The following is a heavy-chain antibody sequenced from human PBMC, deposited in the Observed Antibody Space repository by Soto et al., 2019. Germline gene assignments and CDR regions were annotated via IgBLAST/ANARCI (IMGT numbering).Heavy chain of an antibody. Sequence: ASVKVSCKASGYAITAYYIHWVRQAPGQGLEWMGWVDPRTGGAIYAQKFQDRVTMTRDTSISTVYMDLSGLRSDDTALYYCARDDYGIYPYWGQGTLVTVSS. J-gene: IGHJ4*02. V-gene: IGHV1-2*02. CDR1: GYAITAYY. CDR3: ARDDYGIYPY. CDR2: VDPRTGGA. D-gene: IGHD1-26*01.